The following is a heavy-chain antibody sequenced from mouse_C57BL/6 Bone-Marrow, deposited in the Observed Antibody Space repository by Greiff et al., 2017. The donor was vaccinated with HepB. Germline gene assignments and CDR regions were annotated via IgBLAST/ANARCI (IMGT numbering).Heavy chain of an antibody. CDR3: ARDGYAWFAY. Sequence: VQLQQPGAELVKPGASVKLSCKASGYTFTSYWMHWVKQRPGRGLEWIGRIDHNSGGMKYNEKLKSKATLTVDKPSSTAYMQLSSLTSEDSAVYYCARDGYAWFAYWGQGTLVTVSA. CDR2: IDHNSGGM. J-gene: IGHJ3*01. V-gene: IGHV1-72*01. D-gene: IGHD2-2*01. CDR1: GYTFTSYW.